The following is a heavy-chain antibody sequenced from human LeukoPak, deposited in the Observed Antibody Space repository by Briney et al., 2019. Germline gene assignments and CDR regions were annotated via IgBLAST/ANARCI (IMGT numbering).Heavy chain of an antibody. J-gene: IGHJ1*01. CDR3: AKETPTTVTSPFQH. Sequence: PGGSLRLSCAASGFTFSSYGMHWVRQAPGKGLEWVAFIRYDGSNKYYADSVKGRFTISRDNSKNTLYLQMNSLRAEDTAVYYCAKETPTTVTSPFQHWGQGTPVTVS. V-gene: IGHV3-30*02. D-gene: IGHD4-17*01. CDR1: GFTFSSYG. CDR2: IRYDGSNK.